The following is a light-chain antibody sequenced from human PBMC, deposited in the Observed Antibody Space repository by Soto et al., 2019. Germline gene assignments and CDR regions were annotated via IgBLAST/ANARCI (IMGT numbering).Light chain of an antibody. CDR2: GVS. CDR1: QSLSRN. Sequence: EIVMTQSPTTLSVSPGERATLSCRASQSLSRNLAWYQQRPGQAPRLLIYGVSIRATGVPARFSGSESGKEFTLTVSSLQSEDFAVYYCQQYNDWPSSFGQGTKLETK. V-gene: IGKV3-15*01. J-gene: IGKJ2*01. CDR3: QQYNDWPSS.